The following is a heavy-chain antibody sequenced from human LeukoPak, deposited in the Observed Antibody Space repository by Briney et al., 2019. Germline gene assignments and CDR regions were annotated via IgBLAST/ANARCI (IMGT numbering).Heavy chain of an antibody. CDR3: ARAGAAHYYYYYMDV. Sequence: SETLSLTCTVSGGSISSYYWSWIRQPPGKGLEWIGYIYYSGSTDYNPSLMSRVTISVDTSKNQFSLKLSSVTAADTAVYYCARAGAAHYYYYYMDVWGKGTTVTVSS. D-gene: IGHD1-26*01. V-gene: IGHV4-59*01. J-gene: IGHJ6*03. CDR2: IYYSGST. CDR1: GGSISSYY.